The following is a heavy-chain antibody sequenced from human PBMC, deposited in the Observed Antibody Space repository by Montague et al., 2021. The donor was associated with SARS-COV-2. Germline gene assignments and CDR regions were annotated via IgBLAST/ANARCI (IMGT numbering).Heavy chain of an antibody. D-gene: IGHD3-10*01. Sequence: SETLSLTCTVSGGSVSSSPYYWGWIRQPPGRGLEWVGSIAYSGRTYFSPSLESRLTISVDSSENQFSLRLSSVTAADTAVYYCASSYYYGSGTYVYNYYIDVWGKGTTVTVPS. CDR1: GGSVSSSPYY. CDR3: ASSYYYGSGTYVYNYYIDV. V-gene: IGHV4-39*01. J-gene: IGHJ6*03. CDR2: IAYSGRT.